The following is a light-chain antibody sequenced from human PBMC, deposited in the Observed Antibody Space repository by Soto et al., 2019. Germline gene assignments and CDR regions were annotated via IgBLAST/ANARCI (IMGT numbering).Light chain of an antibody. CDR3: QQRSNWPPFT. V-gene: IGKV3-15*01. Sequence: EIVLTQSPGTLSLSPGERATLSCRASQSGSGNLAWYQQNPGQAPRLLIYGASTRATGIPARFSGSGSGTEFTLTISSLQSEDFAVYYGQQRSNWPPFTFGQGTRLEI. CDR1: QSGSGN. J-gene: IGKJ5*01. CDR2: GAS.